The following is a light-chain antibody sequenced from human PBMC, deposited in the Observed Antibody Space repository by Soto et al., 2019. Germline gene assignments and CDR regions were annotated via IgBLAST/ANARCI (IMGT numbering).Light chain of an antibody. Sequence: EIVLTQSPGTLSLSPRERATLSCRASQSVSSSYLAWYQQKPGQAPRLLISGASNRATGIPERFSGSGSGTDFTLTITRLEPEDFAVYYCQQYDNSFSFGGGTKVDIK. CDR2: GAS. CDR3: QQYDNSFS. V-gene: IGKV3-20*01. CDR1: QSVSSSY. J-gene: IGKJ4*01.